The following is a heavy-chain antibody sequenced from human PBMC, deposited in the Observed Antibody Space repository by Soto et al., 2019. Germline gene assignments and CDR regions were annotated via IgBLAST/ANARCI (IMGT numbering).Heavy chain of an antibody. J-gene: IGHJ4*02. Sequence: QVQLVQSGAEVKKPGASVKVSCKASGYPFTSYYIHCVRQAPGQGLEWMGIINPSGGATSYAQKFQGRVTITRDTSTSTVYMELSSLRSEDAAVYYCAREYVEMASIPQRRRYYFDYWGQGTLVTVSS. D-gene: IGHD2-21*01. CDR1: GYPFTSYY. CDR3: AREYVEMASIPQRRRYYFDY. CDR2: INPSGGAT. V-gene: IGHV1-46*01.